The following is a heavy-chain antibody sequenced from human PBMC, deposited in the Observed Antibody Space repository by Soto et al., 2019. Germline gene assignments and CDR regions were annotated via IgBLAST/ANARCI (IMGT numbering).Heavy chain of an antibody. J-gene: IGHJ6*03. CDR2: INHSGST. CDR1: GGSFSGYY. D-gene: IGHD2-15*01. Sequence: SETLSLTCAVYGGSFSGYYWSWIRQPPGKGLEWIGEINHSGSTNYNPSLKSRVTISVDTSKNQFSLKLSSVTAADTAVYYCARGRLVGSYYMDVWGKGTTVTVSS. CDR3: ARGRLVGSYYMDV. V-gene: IGHV4-34*01.